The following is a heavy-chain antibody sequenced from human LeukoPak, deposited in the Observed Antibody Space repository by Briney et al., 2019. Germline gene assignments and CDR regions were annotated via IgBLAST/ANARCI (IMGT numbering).Heavy chain of an antibody. V-gene: IGHV4-39*07. D-gene: IGHD3-10*01. J-gene: IGHJ4*02. Sequence: PSETLSLTCTVSGGSISSSSYYWGWIRQPPGKGLEWIGEINHSGSTNYNPSLKSRVTISVDTSKNQFSLKLSSVTAADTAVYYCARGITMVRGVIITDLHFDYWGQGTLVTVSS. CDR1: GGSISSSSYY. CDR2: INHSGST. CDR3: ARGITMVRGVIITDLHFDY.